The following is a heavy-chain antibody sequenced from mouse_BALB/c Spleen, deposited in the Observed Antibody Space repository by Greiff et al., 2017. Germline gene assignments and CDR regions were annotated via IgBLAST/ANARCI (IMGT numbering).Heavy chain of an antibody. J-gene: IGHJ3*01. CDR1: GYSITSDYA. V-gene: IGHV3-2*02. CDR2: ISYSGST. CDR3: ASNSEGSSWFAD. Sequence: DVKLQESGPGLVKPSQSLSLTCTVTGYSITSDYAWNWIRQFPGNKLEWMGYISYSGSTSYNPSLKSRISITRDTSKNQFFLQLNSVTTEDTATYYCASNSEGSSWFADWGQGTLVTVSA.